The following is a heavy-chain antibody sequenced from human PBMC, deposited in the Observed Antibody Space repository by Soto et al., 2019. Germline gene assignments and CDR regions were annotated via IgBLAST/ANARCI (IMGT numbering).Heavy chain of an antibody. V-gene: IGHV3-48*02. Sequence: PGGSLRLSCAASGFTFSSYSMNWVRQAPGKGLEWVSYISSSSSTIYYADSVKGRFTISRDNAKNSLYLQMNSLGDEDTAVYYCARVVTGTSLYYYYGMDVWGQGTTVTVS. D-gene: IGHD1-20*01. CDR2: ISSSSSTI. CDR3: ARVVTGTSLYYYYGMDV. J-gene: IGHJ6*02. CDR1: GFTFSSYS.